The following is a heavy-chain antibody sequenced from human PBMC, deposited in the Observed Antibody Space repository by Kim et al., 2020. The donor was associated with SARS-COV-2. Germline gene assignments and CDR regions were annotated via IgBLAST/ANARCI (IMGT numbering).Heavy chain of an antibody. D-gene: IGHD3-22*01. J-gene: IGHJ4*02. V-gene: IGHV1-2*02. CDR3: ARGEGYYDVSGYPY. Sequence: AQRFQGRVTMTRDTSISTAYMELTSLRSDDTAVYYCARGEGYYDVSGYPYWGQGTLVTVSS.